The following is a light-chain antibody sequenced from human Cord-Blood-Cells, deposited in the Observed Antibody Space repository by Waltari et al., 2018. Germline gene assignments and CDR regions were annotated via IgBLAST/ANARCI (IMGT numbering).Light chain of an antibody. Sequence: DIQMTQSPSSLSASVGDRVTITCRASQSISSNLNGYQQKPGKATNLLIYAASSLQSWVPSRCSCRVSGTDITLTISSLQPEDFATYCCQQSYSTLPFGGGTKVEIK. J-gene: IGKJ4*01. CDR3: QQSYSTLP. CDR1: QSISSN. CDR2: AAS. V-gene: IGKV1-39*01.